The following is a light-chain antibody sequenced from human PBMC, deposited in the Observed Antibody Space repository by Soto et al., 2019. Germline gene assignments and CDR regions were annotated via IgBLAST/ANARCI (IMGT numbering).Light chain of an antibody. V-gene: IGLV2-14*01. Sequence: QSVLTQPASVSASPGQSITISCTGTSSDVGGYNYVSWYQQHPGKAPKLMIYEVSNRPSGVSNRFSGSKSGNTASLTISGLQAEEEADYYCSSYTSSSTVVFGGGTKVTVL. CDR2: EVS. J-gene: IGLJ2*01. CDR1: SSDVGGYNY. CDR3: SSYTSSSTVV.